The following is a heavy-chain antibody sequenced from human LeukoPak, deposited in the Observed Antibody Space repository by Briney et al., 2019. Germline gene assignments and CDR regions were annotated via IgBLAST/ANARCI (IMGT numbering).Heavy chain of an antibody. CDR2: INHSGST. D-gene: IGHD3-10*01. CDR3: ARGTYYYGSGSYWGVGFDP. Sequence: SETLSLTCAVYGGSFSGYYWSWIRQPPGKGLEWIGEINHSGSTNYNPSLKSRVTISVDTSKNQFSLKLSSVTAADTAVYYCARGTYYYGSGSYWGVGFDPWGQGTLVTVSS. J-gene: IGHJ5*02. CDR1: GGSFSGYY. V-gene: IGHV4-34*01.